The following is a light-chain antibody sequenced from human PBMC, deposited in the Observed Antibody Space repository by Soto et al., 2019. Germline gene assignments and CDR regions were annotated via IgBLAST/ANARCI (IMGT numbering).Light chain of an antibody. CDR2: DAS. Sequence: EIVLTQSPATLSVSPGDRATLSCRASQSVRSDLAWLQQKPGQAPRLLIYDASTRATGIPARFSGSVSGTEFTLTISSLQSEDFAIYYCQQYNNWPLTFGGGTKVESK. J-gene: IGKJ4*01. CDR3: QQYNNWPLT. V-gene: IGKV3-15*01. CDR1: QSVRSD.